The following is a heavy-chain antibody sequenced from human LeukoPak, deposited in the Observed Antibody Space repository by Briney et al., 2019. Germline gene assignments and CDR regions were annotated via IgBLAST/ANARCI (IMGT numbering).Heavy chain of an antibody. CDR2: IKQDGSEK. V-gene: IGHV3-7*03. Sequence: GGSLRLSCAASGFIFSSYWMSWVRQAPGKGREWVANIKQDGSEKYYVDSVKGRFTISRDNAKNSLYLQMNSLRAEDTAVYYCARDLMGIAYRGAFYYWGQGTLVTVST. CDR1: GFIFSSYW. D-gene: IGHD6-13*01. CDR3: ARDLMGIAYRGAFYY. J-gene: IGHJ4*02.